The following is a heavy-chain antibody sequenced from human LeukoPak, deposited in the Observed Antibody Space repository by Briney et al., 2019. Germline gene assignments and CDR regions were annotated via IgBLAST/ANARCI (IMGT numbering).Heavy chain of an antibody. CDR2: ISSSGNKT. CDR1: GFTFSGYD. V-gene: IGHV3-48*03. D-gene: IGHD1-1*01. J-gene: IGHJ5*02. Sequence: PGGSLRLSCAASGFTFSGYDMSWVRQAPGKGLQWVSYISSSGNKTYYADSVRGRFTISRDNTNNSLYLHMNRLRAETTAAYYSVRGDLPQYTTRWNNWCDPWRRGTLVSLSS. CDR3: VRGDLPQYTTRWNNWCDP.